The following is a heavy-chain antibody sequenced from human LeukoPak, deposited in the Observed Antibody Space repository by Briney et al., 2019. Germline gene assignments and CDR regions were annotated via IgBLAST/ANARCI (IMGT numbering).Heavy chain of an antibody. J-gene: IGHJ4*02. Sequence: SETLSLTCTVSGGSISSSYWSWIRQPPGKGLEWIASIYDSETTKYNPSLRSRATISSDTSKNQFSLKLSSVTAADTAVYYCARQAYSSGWYTAAYWGQGTLVTASS. CDR3: ARQAYSSGWYTAAY. CDR2: IYDSETT. CDR1: GGSISSSY. D-gene: IGHD6-19*01. V-gene: IGHV4-59*08.